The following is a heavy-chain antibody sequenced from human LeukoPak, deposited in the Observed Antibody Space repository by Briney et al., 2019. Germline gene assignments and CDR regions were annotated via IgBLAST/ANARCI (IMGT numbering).Heavy chain of an antibody. J-gene: IGHJ4*02. CDR1: GFTFSSYA. CDR3: ARFRIGYYDSSAPH. D-gene: IGHD3-22*01. CDR2: ISGRGGST. V-gene: IGHV3-23*01. Sequence: QPGGSLRLSCAASGFTFSSYAMNWVRQAPGKGLEWVSTISGRGGSTYYADSVKGRFTISRDNAKNSLYLQMNSLRAEDTAVYYCARFRIGYYDSSAPHWGQGTLVTVSS.